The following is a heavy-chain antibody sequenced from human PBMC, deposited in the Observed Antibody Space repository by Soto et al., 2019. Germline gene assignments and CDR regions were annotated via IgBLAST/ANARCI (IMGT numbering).Heavy chain of an antibody. D-gene: IGHD6-19*01. Sequence: QVQLQESGPGLVKPSQTLSLTCTVSGGSISSGGYYWSWIRQHPGKGLEWIGYIYYSVSTYYNPSIERRCTISLDTSKNQFYLKLSSVTAADTAVYYCASVRGIAVASTTLGFDPWGQGTLVTVSS. CDR1: GGSISSGGYY. CDR2: IYYSVST. V-gene: IGHV4-31*03. CDR3: ASVRGIAVASTTLGFDP. J-gene: IGHJ5*02.